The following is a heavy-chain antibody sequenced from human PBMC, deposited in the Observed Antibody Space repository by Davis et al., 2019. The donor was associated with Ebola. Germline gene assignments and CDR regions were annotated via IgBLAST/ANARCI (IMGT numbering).Heavy chain of an antibody. Sequence: SETLSLTCSVSGGSISSDYWTWIRQPPGKGLEWIGYISYAGKTHYNPSLQSRVTISLDTSKNQFFLKLNYMTVADTAVYYCARVGAATGGELDYWGQGSLVTVSS. D-gene: IGHD3-16*01. CDR1: GGSISSDY. CDR3: ARVGAATGGELDY. V-gene: IGHV4-59*01. CDR2: ISYAGKT. J-gene: IGHJ4*02.